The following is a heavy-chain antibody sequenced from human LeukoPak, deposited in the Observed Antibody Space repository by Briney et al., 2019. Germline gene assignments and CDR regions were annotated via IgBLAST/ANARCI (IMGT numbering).Heavy chain of an antibody. D-gene: IGHD5-18*01. CDR1: RYTFTTYW. V-gene: IGHV5-51*01. J-gene: IGHJ6*02. CDR3: ARATAPGLYYYGMDL. CDR2: IYPGDSDT. Sequence: GESLKISCKGSRYTFTTYWIAWVRQMPGKGLEWMGIIYPGDSDTRYSPSFQGQVSISVDKSISTAYLQWSSLKASDTAMYFCARATAPGLYYYGMDLWGQGTTVTVSS.